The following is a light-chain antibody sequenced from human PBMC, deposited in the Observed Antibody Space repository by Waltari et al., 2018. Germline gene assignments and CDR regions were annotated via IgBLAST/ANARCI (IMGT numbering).Light chain of an antibody. V-gene: IGLV1-47*01. Sequence: QSVLTQPPSASGTPGQKFCISPNGSSSNSDSYYVSWNQRLPGTAPKLLIFKNNQRPSGVPDRSSDSKSGTSASLAINGLRSEDEADYYCAAWDDSLSGLVLGGGTKVTVL. CDR1: SSNSDSYY. CDR2: KNN. CDR3: AAWDDSLSGLV. J-gene: IGLJ3*02.